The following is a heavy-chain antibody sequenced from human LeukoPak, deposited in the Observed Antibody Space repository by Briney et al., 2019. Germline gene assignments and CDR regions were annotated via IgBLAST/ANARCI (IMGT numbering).Heavy chain of an antibody. D-gene: IGHD2-2*01. Sequence: ASVKVACKASGGTFSSYAISWVRQAPGQGLEWMGGLIPIFGTANYAQKFQGRVTITADESTSTAYMELSSLRSEDTAVYYCARHQLLSSPERYLDYGMDVWGKGTTVTVSS. V-gene: IGHV1-69*13. CDR2: LIPIFGTA. CDR3: ARHQLLSSPERYLDYGMDV. CDR1: GGTFSSYA. J-gene: IGHJ6*04.